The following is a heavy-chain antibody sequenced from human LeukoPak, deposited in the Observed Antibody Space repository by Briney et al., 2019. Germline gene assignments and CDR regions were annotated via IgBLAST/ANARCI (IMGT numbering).Heavy chain of an antibody. CDR1: GYSISSGYY. Sequence: PSETLSLTCTVPGYSISSGYYWGWIRQPPGKGLEWIGSIYHSGSTYYNPSLKSRVTISVDTSKNQFSLKLSSVTAADTAVYYCAREEMATIPGSFDYWGQGTLVTVSS. CDR3: AREEMATIPGSFDY. V-gene: IGHV4-38-2*02. CDR2: IYHSGST. D-gene: IGHD5-24*01. J-gene: IGHJ4*02.